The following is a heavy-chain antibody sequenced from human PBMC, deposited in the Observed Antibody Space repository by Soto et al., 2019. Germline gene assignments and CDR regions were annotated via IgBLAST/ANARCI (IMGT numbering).Heavy chain of an antibody. CDR3: ARGPRYCSGGSCYSIGWHP. CDR1: GFTVSSNY. J-gene: IGHJ5*02. CDR2: IYSGGDI. V-gene: IGHV3-53*02. Sequence: EVQLVETGGGLIQPGGSLRLSCAASGFTVSSNYMSWVRQAPGKELEWVSVIYSGGDIYYADSVKGRFTISRDNSKNTLYLQMNSLRAEDTAVYYCARGPRYCSGGSCYSIGWHPCGQGTLVTVSS. D-gene: IGHD2-15*01.